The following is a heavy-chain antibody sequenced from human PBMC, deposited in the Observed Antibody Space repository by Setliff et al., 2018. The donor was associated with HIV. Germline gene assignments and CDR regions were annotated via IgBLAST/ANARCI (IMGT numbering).Heavy chain of an antibody. CDR1: GGSISSSSYY. D-gene: IGHD6-13*01. J-gene: IGHJ2*01. CDR2: IYYSGST. V-gene: IGHV4-39*01. Sequence: PSETLSLTCTVSGGSISSSSYYWGWIRQPPGKGLEWIGSIYYSGSTYYNPSLKSRVTISVDTSKNQFSLKLSSVTAADTAVYYCARRGGASSSWYDWYFDLWGRGTLVTVSS. CDR3: ARRGGASSSWYDWYFDL.